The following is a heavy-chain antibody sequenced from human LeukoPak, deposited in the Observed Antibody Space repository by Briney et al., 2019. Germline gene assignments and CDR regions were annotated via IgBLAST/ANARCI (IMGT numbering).Heavy chain of an antibody. CDR3: AGGTAAAGDDFDY. D-gene: IGHD6-13*01. CDR1: GYTFTGYY. CDR2: INPNSGGT. V-gene: IGHV1-2*02. Sequence: ASVKVSCKASGYTFTGYYMHWVRQAPGQGLEWMGWINPNSGGTNYAQKFQGRVTMSRDTSISTAYMELSRLRPDDTAVYYCAGGTAAAGDDFDYWGQGTLVTVSS. J-gene: IGHJ4*02.